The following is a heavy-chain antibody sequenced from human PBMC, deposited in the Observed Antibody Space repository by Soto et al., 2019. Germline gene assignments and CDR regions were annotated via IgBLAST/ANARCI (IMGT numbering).Heavy chain of an antibody. J-gene: IGHJ4*02. CDR2: IYYSGST. CDR3: ARGPRNYVVFDY. V-gene: IGHV4-31*03. Sequence: SETLSLTCTVSGGSISSGGYYWSWIRQHPGKGLEWIGYIYYSGSTYYNPSLKSRVTISVDTSKNQFSLKLSSVTAADTAVYYCARGPRNYVVFDYWGQGTLVTVS. CDR1: GGSISSGGYY. D-gene: IGHD1-7*01.